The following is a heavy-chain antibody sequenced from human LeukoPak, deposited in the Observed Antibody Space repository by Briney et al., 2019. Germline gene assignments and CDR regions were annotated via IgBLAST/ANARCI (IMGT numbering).Heavy chain of an antibody. CDR1: GGSISSGGYY. J-gene: IGHJ4*02. CDR3: AREGGYCSSTSCYNN. V-gene: IGHV4-30-2*01. D-gene: IGHD2-2*02. Sequence: PSETLSLTCTVSGGSISSGGYYWSWIRQPPGKGLEWIGYIYHSGSTYYNPSLKSRVTISVDRSENQFSLKLSSVTAADTAVYYCAREGGYCSSTSCYNNWGQGTLVTVSS. CDR2: IYHSGST.